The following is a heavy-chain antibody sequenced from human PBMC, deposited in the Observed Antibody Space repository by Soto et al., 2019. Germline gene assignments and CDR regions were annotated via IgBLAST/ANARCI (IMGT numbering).Heavy chain of an antibody. CDR3: ATQIGLHGFSRYFDY. J-gene: IGHJ4*02. V-gene: IGHV5-51*01. Sequence: ISCKASGYSFNNYXXXXXXQMPGKGLEWMGIIFPGDSDAVYSPSFQGQVSISVDKSISTAYLQWSGLKASDTAMYYCATQIGLHGFSRYFDYWGQGTLVTVSS. CDR1: GYSFNNYX. CDR2: IFPGDSDA. D-gene: IGHD4-17*01.